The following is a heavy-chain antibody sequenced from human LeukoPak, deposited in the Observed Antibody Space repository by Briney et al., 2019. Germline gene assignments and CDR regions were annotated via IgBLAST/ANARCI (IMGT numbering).Heavy chain of an antibody. V-gene: IGHV4-34*01. D-gene: IGHD3-22*01. Sequence: PSETLSLTCAVYGGSFSGYYWSWIRQPPGKGLEWIGEINHSGSTNYNPSLKSRVTISVDTSKNQFSLKLSSVTAADTAVYCCAGTMIENKGPFGYWGQGTLVTVSS. CDR3: AGTMIENKGPFGY. CDR2: INHSGST. CDR1: GGSFSGYY. J-gene: IGHJ4*02.